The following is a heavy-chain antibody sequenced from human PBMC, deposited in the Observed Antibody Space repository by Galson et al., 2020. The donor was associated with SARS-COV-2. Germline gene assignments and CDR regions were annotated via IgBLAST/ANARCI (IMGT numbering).Heavy chain of an antibody. CDR2: IIPILGIA. CDR1: GGTFSSYT. V-gene: IGHV1-69*02. Sequence: SVKVSCKASGGTFSSYTISWVRQAPGQGLEWMGRIIPILGIANYAQKFQGRVTITADKSTSTAYMELSSLRSEDTAVYYCARAKSPTVTTWDYGMDVWGQGTTVTVSS. D-gene: IGHD4-17*01. CDR3: ARAKSPTVTTWDYGMDV. J-gene: IGHJ6*02.